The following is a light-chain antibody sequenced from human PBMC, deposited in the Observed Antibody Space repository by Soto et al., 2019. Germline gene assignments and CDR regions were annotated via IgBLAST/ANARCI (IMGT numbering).Light chain of an antibody. J-gene: IGKJ5*01. Sequence: DIHMTQSPSSLFASVGDRVTITCQASQDIANYLNWYQQKPGEAPKVLVYDASNLKTGVPSRFSESGSGTDFTFTISSLQPEDIATYYCQQYDNFPITFGQGTRLEIK. CDR2: DAS. CDR3: QQYDNFPIT. V-gene: IGKV1-33*01. CDR1: QDIANY.